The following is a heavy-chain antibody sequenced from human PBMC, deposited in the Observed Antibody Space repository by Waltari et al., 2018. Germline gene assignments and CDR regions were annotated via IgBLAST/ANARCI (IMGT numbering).Heavy chain of an antibody. CDR2: IRAYKGNN. J-gene: IGHJ4*02. D-gene: IGHD3-10*01. V-gene: IGHV1-18*01. CDR3: ARDRDRGVDPSNASDY. Sequence: QVQLVQSGAEVKKPGASVKVSCKASGYTFTSYGISWVRQAPGEGLEGMGWIRAYKGNNNYAQKLQGRVTMTTDTSTSTAYMELRSLRSDDTAVYYCARDRDRGVDPSNASDYWGQGTLVTVSS. CDR1: GYTFTSYG.